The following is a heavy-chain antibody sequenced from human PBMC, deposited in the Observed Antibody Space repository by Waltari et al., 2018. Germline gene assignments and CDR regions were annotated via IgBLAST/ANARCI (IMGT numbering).Heavy chain of an antibody. Sequence: EVYLVESGGSLVQPGTSLRLSCAASGFTLETYTMHWVRQAPGMGLEWVAGISWNRASIAYADSVRGRFTISRDNAKKSVSLHMDTLGPEDTALYFCVGNVATSGDYGYSDHWGQGTLVTVSS. CDR1: GFTLETYT. CDR3: VGNVATSGDYGYSDH. D-gene: IGHD4-17*01. J-gene: IGHJ4*02. CDR2: ISWNRASI. V-gene: IGHV3-9*01.